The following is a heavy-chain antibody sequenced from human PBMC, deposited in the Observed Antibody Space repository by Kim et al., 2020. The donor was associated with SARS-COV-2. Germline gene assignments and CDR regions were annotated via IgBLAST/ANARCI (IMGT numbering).Heavy chain of an antibody. CDR3: AKLEGQMSGCYGAGYFDY. D-gene: IGHD3-3*01. V-gene: IGHV3-23*01. J-gene: IGHJ4*02. Sequence: KDRCTISRDNSKSTVYMQMSSLKAGDTAVYYCAKLEGQMSGCYGAGYFDYWGQGTLVTVSS.